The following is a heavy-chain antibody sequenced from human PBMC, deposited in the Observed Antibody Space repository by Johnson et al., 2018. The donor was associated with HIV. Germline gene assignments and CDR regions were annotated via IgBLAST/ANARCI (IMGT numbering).Heavy chain of an antibody. CDR2: ISSSGSTI. D-gene: IGHD3-3*01. CDR1: GFTFSDYY. V-gene: IGHV3-11*04. Sequence: QVQLVESGGVVVQPGGSLRLSCAASGFTFSDYYMSWIRQAPGKGLEWVSYISSSGSTIYYADSVKGRFTISRDNAKNSLYLQMNSLRAEDTAVYYCARDLYPFGPVQDFWSGQDAFDIWGQGTMVTVSS. CDR3: ARDLYPFGPVQDFWSGQDAFDI. J-gene: IGHJ3*02.